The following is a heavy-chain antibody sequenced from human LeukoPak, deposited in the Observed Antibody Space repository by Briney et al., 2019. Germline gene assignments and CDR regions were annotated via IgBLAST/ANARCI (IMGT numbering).Heavy chain of an antibody. CDR2: IYYSGST. D-gene: IGHD3-3*01. Sequence: SETLSLTCTVSGGSISSHYWSWIRQPPGKGLEWIGYIYYSGSTNYNPSLKSRVTISVDTSKNQFSLKLSSVTAADTAVYYCARVRLLEWLLDYYYYMDVWGKGTTVTVSS. V-gene: IGHV4-59*11. CDR3: ARVRLLEWLLDYYYYMDV. J-gene: IGHJ6*03. CDR1: GGSISSHY.